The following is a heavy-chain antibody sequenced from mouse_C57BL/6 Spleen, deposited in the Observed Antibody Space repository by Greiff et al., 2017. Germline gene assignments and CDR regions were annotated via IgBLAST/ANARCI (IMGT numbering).Heavy chain of an antibody. J-gene: IGHJ4*01. V-gene: IGHV1-52*01. CDR2: IDPSDSET. CDR3: ARGGYGKEDYYAMDY. D-gene: IGHD2-1*01. Sequence: QVQLQQPGAELVRPGSSVKLSCKASGYTFTSYWMHWVKQRPIQGLEWIGNIDPSDSETHYNQKFKDKATLTVDKSSSTAYMQLSSLTSEDSAVXYCARGGYGKEDYYAMDYWGQGTSVTVSS. CDR1: GYTFTSYW.